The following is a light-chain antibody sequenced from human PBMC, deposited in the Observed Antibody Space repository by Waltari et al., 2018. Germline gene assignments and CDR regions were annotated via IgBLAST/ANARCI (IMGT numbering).Light chain of an antibody. CDR3: CSYIGDSAWV. J-gene: IGLJ3*02. CDR2: EVN. CDR1: STDIGYSNL. Sequence: QSALTQPASVSGSPGQSIPISCTGTSTDIGYSNLVSWYQQDPGKAPKVIIYEVNKRPSGVSNRFSGSKSGNTASLTISGLQAEDEADYYCCSYIGDSAWVFGGGTKVTVL. V-gene: IGLV2-23*02.